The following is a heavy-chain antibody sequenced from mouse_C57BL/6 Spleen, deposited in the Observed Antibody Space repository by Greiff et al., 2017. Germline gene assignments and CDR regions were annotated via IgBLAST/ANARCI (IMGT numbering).Heavy chain of an antibody. J-gene: IGHJ1*03. CDR1: EYEFPSHD. CDR3: ARQGHYDYWYFDV. D-gene: IGHD2-3*01. V-gene: IGHV5-2*01. CDR2: INSDGGST. Sequence: EVQGVESGGGLVQPGESLKLSCESNEYEFPSHDMSWVRKTPEKRLELVAAINSDGGSTYYPDTMERRFIISRDNTKKTLYLQMSSLRSEDTAVYYCARQGHYDYWYFDVWGTGTTVTVSS.